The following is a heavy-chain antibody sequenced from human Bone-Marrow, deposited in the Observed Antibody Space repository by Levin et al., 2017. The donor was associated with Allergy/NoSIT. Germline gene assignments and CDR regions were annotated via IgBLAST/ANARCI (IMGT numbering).Heavy chain of an antibody. V-gene: IGHV3-30*03. D-gene: IGHD3/OR15-3a*01. CDR3: AGLKYWYFDL. J-gene: IGHJ2*01. CDR2: ISYDGSNK. CDR1: GFTFSSYG. Sequence: GESLKISCAASGFTFSSYGMHWVRQAPGKGLEWVAVISYDGSNKYYADSVKGRFTISRDNSKNTLYLQMNSLRAEDTAVYYCAGLKYWYFDLWGRGTLVTVSS.